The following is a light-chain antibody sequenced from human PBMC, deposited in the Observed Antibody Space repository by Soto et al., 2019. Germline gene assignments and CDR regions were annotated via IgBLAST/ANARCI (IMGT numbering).Light chain of an antibody. CDR2: NVY. V-gene: IGLV2-14*03. Sequence: LTQPASVSGSPGQSITISCTGTSRDGGAYNFVSWHQQHPGKAPKLMIYNVYDRPSGISYRFSGSKSGNTASLTISGLQGEDEADYYCSAYTVSRTYVFGTGTKVTVL. J-gene: IGLJ1*01. CDR1: SRDGGAYNF. CDR3: SAYTVSRTYV.